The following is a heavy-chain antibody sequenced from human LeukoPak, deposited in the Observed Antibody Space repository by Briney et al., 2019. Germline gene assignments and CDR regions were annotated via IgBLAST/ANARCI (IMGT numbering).Heavy chain of an antibody. V-gene: IGHV1-2*02. Sequence: ASVKVSCKASGYTFTGYYMHWVRQAPGQGLELMGWINPNSGGTNYAQKFQGRVTMTRDTSISTAYMELSRLRSDDTAVYYCARDREGGGIAAGAAYYYYYMDVWGKGTTVTVSS. CDR2: INPNSGGT. CDR3: ARDREGGGIAAGAAYYYYYMDV. CDR1: GYTFTGYY. D-gene: IGHD6-13*01. J-gene: IGHJ6*03.